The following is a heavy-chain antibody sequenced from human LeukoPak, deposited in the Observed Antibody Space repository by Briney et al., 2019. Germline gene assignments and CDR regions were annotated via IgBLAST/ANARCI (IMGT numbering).Heavy chain of an antibody. CDR1: GFTFSTYA. CDR3: AKVYGGMSVAGTFDH. J-gene: IGHJ4*02. D-gene: IGHD6-19*01. CDR2: MSGPGTST. V-gene: IGHV3-23*01. Sequence: GGSLRLSCAASGFTFSTYAMTWVRQAPGKGLEWVSGMSGPGTSTYYADSVKGRFTISRDNSQNTLYLQMSGLRTDDTAIYYCAKVYGGMSVAGTFDHWGQGTLVTVSS.